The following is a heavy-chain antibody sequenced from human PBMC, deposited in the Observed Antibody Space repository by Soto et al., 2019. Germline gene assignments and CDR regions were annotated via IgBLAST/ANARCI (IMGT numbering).Heavy chain of an antibody. J-gene: IGHJ4*02. CDR2: IYSGGST. V-gene: IGHV3-66*01. D-gene: IGHD3-9*01. CDR1: GFXXXXXY. Sequence: EVQLVESGGGXXXXGGXXXLSCAASGFXXXXXYMNXXXQAPGKGLEWVSVIYSGGSTWYADSVKGRFTISRDNSKNTLYLQMNSLRAEDTAVYYCARILTGIKGYFDYWGQGTLVTVSS. CDR3: ARILTGIKGYFDY.